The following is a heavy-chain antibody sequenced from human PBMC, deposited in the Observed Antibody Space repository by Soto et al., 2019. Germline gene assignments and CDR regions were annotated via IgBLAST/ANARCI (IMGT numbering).Heavy chain of an antibody. CDR1: GFTFSSYA. CDR3: AKPLQVY. J-gene: IGHJ4*02. CDR2: LSGSGVNA. Sequence: GGSLRLSCAASGFTFSSYAMTWVRQAPGKGLEYVSTLSGSGVNAYYADSVKGRFTISRDNSKNTLYLQMNSLRVDDTAIYYCAKPLQVYWGQGTQVTVSS. V-gene: IGHV3-23*01.